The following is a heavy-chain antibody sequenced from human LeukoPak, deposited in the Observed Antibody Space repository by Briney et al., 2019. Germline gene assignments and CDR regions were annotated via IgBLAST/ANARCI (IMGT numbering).Heavy chain of an antibody. CDR1: GGSINNSHYY. D-gene: IGHD2-21*02. Sequence: SETLSLTCTVSGGSINNSHYYWGWIRQPPGKGLEWIGTIFYSGTTQHNPSPQSRVTMSVDTSKNQFSLNLRSVTAADAALYYCARHVPSALRVVVVTSDWYFDLWGRGTLVSVSS. V-gene: IGHV4-39*01. CDR3: ARHVPSALRVVVVTSDWYFDL. J-gene: IGHJ2*01. CDR2: IFYSGTT.